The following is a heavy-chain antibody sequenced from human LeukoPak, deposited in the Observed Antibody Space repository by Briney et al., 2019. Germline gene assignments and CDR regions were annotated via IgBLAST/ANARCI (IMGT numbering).Heavy chain of an antibody. V-gene: IGHV3-23*01. CDR2: ISPSGDIT. CDR1: GFTFSTYG. CDR3: ANDGAYYDSSTDAFDI. D-gene: IGHD3-22*01. J-gene: IGHJ3*02. Sequence: GGSLRLSCAASGFTFSTYGMNWVRQAPGKGLEWVSGISPSGDITYYADSVMGRFIISRDNSKNTLYLQMNSLRAEDTAVYYCANDGAYYDSSTDAFDIWGQGTMVTVSS.